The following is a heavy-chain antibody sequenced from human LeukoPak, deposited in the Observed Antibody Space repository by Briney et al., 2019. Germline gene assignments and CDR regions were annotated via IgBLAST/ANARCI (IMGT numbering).Heavy chain of an antibody. CDR2: ISSSGGNI. CDR3: ARDVADSYYYGSGSYYNLPPGY. Sequence: GGSLRLSCAASGFSFSDYYMSWIRQAPGKGLEWVSYISSSGGNIYLADSVKGRFTVSRDNAKNSLYLQMSSLRVEDTAVYYCARDVADSYYYGSGSYYNLPPGYWGQGTLVTVSS. D-gene: IGHD3-10*01. V-gene: IGHV3-11*01. CDR1: GFSFSDYY. J-gene: IGHJ4*02.